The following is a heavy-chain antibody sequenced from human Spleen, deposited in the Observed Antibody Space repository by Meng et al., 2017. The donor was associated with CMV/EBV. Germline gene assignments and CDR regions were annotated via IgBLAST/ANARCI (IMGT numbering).Heavy chain of an antibody. V-gene: IGHV3-21*01. CDR2: ITGTTGDT. Sequence: GESLKISCVASGFTFSSYGMTWVRQAPGKGLEWVSTITGTTGDTSYADSVKGRFTISRDNAKNSLYLQMNSLRAEDTAVYYCARDRTKNWNYELNYYGMDVWGQGTTVTVSS. CDR3: ARDRTKNWNYELNYYGMDV. D-gene: IGHD1-7*01. CDR1: GFTFSSYG. J-gene: IGHJ6*02.